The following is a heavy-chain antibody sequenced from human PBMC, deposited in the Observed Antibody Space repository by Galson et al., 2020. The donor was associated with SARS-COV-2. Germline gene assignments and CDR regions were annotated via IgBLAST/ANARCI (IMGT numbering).Heavy chain of an antibody. CDR2: TSNKVNGYTT. V-gene: IGHV3-72*01. Sequence: TGGSLRLSCAASRFTFNDYYMDWVRQAPGWGLEWLGRTSNKVNGYTTEYAASVKCRFTISRDDSKNSVYLQMNSLKTEDTAVYYCARVSGWAQATHDGLDVWGQVTTVIVSS. D-gene: IGHD5-12*01. CDR3: ARVSGWAQATHDGLDV. CDR1: RFTFNDYY. J-gene: IGHJ6*02.